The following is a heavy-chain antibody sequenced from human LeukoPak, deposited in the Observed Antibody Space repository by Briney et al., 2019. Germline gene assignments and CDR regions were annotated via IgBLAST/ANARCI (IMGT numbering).Heavy chain of an antibody. V-gene: IGHV1-2*02. D-gene: IGHD1-26*01. CDR2: INPNSGGT. CDR1: GYTFTSYG. J-gene: IGHJ4*02. Sequence: GASVKVSCKASGYTFTSYGISWVRQAPGQGLEWMGWINPNSGGTNYAQKFQGRVTMTRDTSISTAYMELSRLRSDDTAVYYCARRVGSYLSDRLGYWGQGTLVTVSS. CDR3: ARRVGSYLSDRLGY.